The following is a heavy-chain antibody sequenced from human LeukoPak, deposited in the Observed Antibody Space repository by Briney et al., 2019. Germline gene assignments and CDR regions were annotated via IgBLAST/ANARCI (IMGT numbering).Heavy chain of an antibody. CDR2: ISYDGSNK. V-gene: IGHV3-30*04. Sequence: PGGSLRLSCAASGFTFSSYAMHWVRQAPGKGLEWVAVISYDGSNKYYADSVKGRFTISRDNSKNTLYPQMNSLRAEDTAVYYCARDSAYYYDSSGYKSTVSAFDIWGQGTMVTVSS. CDR3: ARDSAYYYDSSGYKSTVSAFDI. CDR1: GFTFSSYA. J-gene: IGHJ3*02. D-gene: IGHD3-22*01.